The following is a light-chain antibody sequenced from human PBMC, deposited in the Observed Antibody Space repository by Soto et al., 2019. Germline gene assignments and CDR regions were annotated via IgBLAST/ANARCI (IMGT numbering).Light chain of an antibody. CDR2: EVS. J-gene: IGLJ3*02. CDR1: SCDVGGYNY. CDR3: SSYTSSSTWV. V-gene: IGLV2-14*01. Sequence: QSALTQPASVSGSPGQSITISCTGTSCDVGGYNYVSWYQQNPGKAPKLMIYEVSNRPSGVSNRFSGSTSGNTASLTISGLQAEDEADYYCSSYTSSSTWVFGGGTKLTVL.